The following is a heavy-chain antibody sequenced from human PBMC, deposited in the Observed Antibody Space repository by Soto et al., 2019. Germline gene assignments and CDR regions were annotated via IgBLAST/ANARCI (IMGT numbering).Heavy chain of an antibody. D-gene: IGHD2-21*01. CDR1: GYTLTELS. J-gene: IGHJ3*02. V-gene: IGHV1-24*01. Sequence: ASVKVSCKVSGYTLTELSMHWVRQAPGKGLEWMGGFDPEDGETIYAQKFQGRVTMTEDTSTDTAYMELSSLRSEDTAVYYCATRPYCGGDCFMGHAFDIWGQGTMVTVSS. CDR3: ATRPYCGGDCFMGHAFDI. CDR2: FDPEDGET.